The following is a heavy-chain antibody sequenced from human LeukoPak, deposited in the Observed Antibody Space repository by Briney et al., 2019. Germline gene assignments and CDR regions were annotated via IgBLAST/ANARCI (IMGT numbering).Heavy chain of an antibody. CDR2: ILYRGST. J-gene: IGHJ4*02. V-gene: IGHV4-39*07. D-gene: IGHD3-22*01. CDR1: GGSISSSSYY. CDR3: ARDSGSYYYDSSGYHSEN. Sequence: SETLSLTCTVSGGSISSSSYYWGWIRQPPGKGLEWIGTILYRGSTYYNPSLKSRVTISVDTSKNQFSLKLSSVTAADTAVYYCARDSGSYYYDSSGYHSENWGQGTLVTVSS.